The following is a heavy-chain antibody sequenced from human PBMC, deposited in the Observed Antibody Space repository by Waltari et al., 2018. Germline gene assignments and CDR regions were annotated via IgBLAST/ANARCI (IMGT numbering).Heavy chain of an antibody. CDR2: IYWCDYK. CDR1: GFSFTTSGVG. CDR3: AHSPSVNYDTSGYYYV. V-gene: IGHV2-5*01. J-gene: IGHJ4*02. D-gene: IGHD3-22*01. Sequence: QITLKESGPTLVKPTQTLTLTCTFSGFSFTTSGVGVGWIRQPPGKALEWLAFIYWCDYKRYSPSLRSRLTITKDTSKNQVVLTVTNMDPVDTATYYCAHSPSVNYDTSGYYYVWGQGTLITVSS.